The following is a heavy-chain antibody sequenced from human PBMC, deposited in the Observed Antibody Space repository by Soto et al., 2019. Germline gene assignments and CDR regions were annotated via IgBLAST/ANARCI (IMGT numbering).Heavy chain of an antibody. CDR2: IIPIFGTA. D-gene: IGHD6-13*01. CDR1: GGTFSSYA. Sequence: QVQLVQSGAEVKKPGSSVKVSCKASGGTFSSYAISWVRQAPGQGLEWMGGIIPIFGTANYAQKFQGRVTITADESTSTAYMELSILRSEDTAVYYCATPQPGIASAEFDYWGQGTLVTGSS. CDR3: ATPQPGIASAEFDY. V-gene: IGHV1-69*12. J-gene: IGHJ4*02.